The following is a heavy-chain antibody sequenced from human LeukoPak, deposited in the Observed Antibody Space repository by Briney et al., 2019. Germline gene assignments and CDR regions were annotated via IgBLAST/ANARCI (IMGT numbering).Heavy chain of an antibody. Sequence: GGSLRLSCAASGFTFSSYWMSWARQAPGKGLEWVANIKQDGSEKYYAVSVKGRFTISRDNAENSVYLQMNSLRAEDTAIYYCARGFYYWGQGTLVTVSS. J-gene: IGHJ4*02. CDR3: ARGFYY. V-gene: IGHV3-7*03. CDR1: GFTFSSYW. CDR2: IKQDGSEK.